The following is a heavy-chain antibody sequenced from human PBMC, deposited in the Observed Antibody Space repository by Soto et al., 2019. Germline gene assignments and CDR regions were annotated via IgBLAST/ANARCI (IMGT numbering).Heavy chain of an antibody. CDR2: FDLEDGET. Sequence: QVQLVQSGAEVKKPGASVKVSCKVSGYTLTELSMHWVRQAPGKGIEWMGGFDLEDGETIYAQKFQGRVTMTENTLKDTAYLELSSLRSEHRAVYYCATTGCYGRHQRTYNWFDPWGQRTLVTVSS. CDR1: GYTLTELS. V-gene: IGHV1-24*01. CDR3: ATTGCYGRHQRTYNWFDP. D-gene: IGHD6-19*01. J-gene: IGHJ5*02.